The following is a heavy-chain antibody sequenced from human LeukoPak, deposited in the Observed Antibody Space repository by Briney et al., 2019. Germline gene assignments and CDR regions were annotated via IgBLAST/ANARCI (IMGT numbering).Heavy chain of an antibody. CDR2: IYPGDSDT. Sequence: GESLKISCQGSGYIFTSYWITWVRQMPGKGLEWMGIIYPGDSDTRYSPSFQGQVTISADKTISTAYLQWSSLKASDTAMYYCAKQGDRYYYYYMDVWGKGTTVTVSS. CDR1: GYIFTSYW. J-gene: IGHJ6*03. CDR3: AKQGDRYYYYYMDV. V-gene: IGHV5-51*01. D-gene: IGHD3-16*01.